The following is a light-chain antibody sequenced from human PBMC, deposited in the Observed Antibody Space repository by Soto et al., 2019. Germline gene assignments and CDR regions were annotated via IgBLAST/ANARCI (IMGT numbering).Light chain of an antibody. J-gene: IGLJ3*02. CDR3: SSYAGSNNLV. CDR2: EVS. CDR1: SSDVGGYNY. V-gene: IGLV2-8*01. Sequence: QSALTQPPSASGSPGQSVTISCTGTSSDVGGYNYVSWYQQHPGKAPKLMIYEVSERPSGVSDRFSGSKSGNTASLTVSGLQADDEADYYRSSYAGSNNLVFGGGTKLTVL.